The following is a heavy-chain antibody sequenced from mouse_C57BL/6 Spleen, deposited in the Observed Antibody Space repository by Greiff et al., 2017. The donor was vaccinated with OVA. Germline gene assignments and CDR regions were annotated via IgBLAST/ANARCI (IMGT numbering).Heavy chain of an antibody. J-gene: IGHJ4*01. D-gene: IGHD3-2*02. V-gene: IGHV3-6*01. CDR1: GYSITSGYY. CDR2: ISYDGSN. Sequence: EVQLVESGPGLVKPSQSLSLTCSVTGYSITSGYYWNWIRQFPGNKLEWMGYISYDGSNNYNPSLKNRISITRDTSKNQFFLKLNSVTTEDTATYYCARADSSGYVYYAMDYWGQGTSVTVSS. CDR3: ARADSSGYVYYAMDY.